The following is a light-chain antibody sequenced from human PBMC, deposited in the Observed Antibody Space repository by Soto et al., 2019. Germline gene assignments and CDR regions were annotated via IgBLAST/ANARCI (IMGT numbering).Light chain of an antibody. CDR3: AAWDGSLNGLYV. CDR1: SSNVGSLS. CDR2: SNF. V-gene: IGLV1-44*01. Sequence: QSVLTQAPSASGTPGQRVTISCSGSSSNVGSLSVDWYQHLPGTAPKLLIHSNFQRPSGVPDRFSGSKSGTSASLAINGLQSEDEADYYCAAWDGSLNGLYVFGTGTKVTVI. J-gene: IGLJ1*01.